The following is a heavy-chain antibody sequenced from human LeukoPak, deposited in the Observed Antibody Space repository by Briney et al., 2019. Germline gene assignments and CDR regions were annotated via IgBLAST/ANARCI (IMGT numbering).Heavy chain of an antibody. CDR3: TSITMVRGVIDY. J-gene: IGHJ4*02. Sequence: SETLSLTCTVSGDSISSYYWTWIRQPPGKGLEWIGYTYYSGSTNYNPSLKSRVTMSVDTSKNQFSLNLNSVTAADTAVYYCTSITMVRGVIDYWGQGTLVTVSS. CDR2: TYYSGST. D-gene: IGHD3-10*01. V-gene: IGHV4-59*01. CDR1: GDSISSYY.